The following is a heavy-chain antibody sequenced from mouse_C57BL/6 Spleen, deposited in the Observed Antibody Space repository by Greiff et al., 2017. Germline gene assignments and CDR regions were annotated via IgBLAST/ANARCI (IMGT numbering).Heavy chain of an antibody. CDR3: ARRYRDYFDD. Sequence: VQLQQSGPELVKPGASVKISCKASGYAFSSSWMNWVKQRPGKGLEWIGRIYPGDGDTNYNGKFKGKATLTADKSSSTAYMQLSSLTSEDSAVYFCARRYRDYFDDWGQGTTLTVSS. CDR2: IYPGDGDT. J-gene: IGHJ2*01. V-gene: IGHV1-82*01. D-gene: IGHD2-12*01. CDR1: GYAFSSSW.